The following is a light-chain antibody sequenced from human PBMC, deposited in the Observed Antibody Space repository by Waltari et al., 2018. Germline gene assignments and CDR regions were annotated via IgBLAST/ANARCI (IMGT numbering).Light chain of an antibody. J-gene: IGKJ2*01. CDR1: QSISRN. Sequence: EVLMTQSPPTLSVSPGERAILSCRASQSISRNLAWYQQKPGHAPRLLIYGASASALGITYRCSGCGTETKFTINSIKLESEEFEDYYCHQYNNWRTFGLGTKLEIK. CDR3: HQYNNWRT. V-gene: IGKV3-15*01. CDR2: GAS.